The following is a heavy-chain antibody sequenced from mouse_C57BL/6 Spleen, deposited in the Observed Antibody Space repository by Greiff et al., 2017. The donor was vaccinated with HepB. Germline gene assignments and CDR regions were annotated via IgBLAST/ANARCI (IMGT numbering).Heavy chain of an antibody. Sequence: QVQLQQSGPELVKPGASVKISCKASGYAFSSSWMNWVKQRPGKGLEWIGRIYPGDGDTNYNGKFKGKATLTADKSSSTTYMQLSSLTSEDSAVYLGARDQLRQYYFDYWGQGTTLTVSS. CDR3: ARDQLRQYYFDY. J-gene: IGHJ2*01. D-gene: IGHD1-1*01. V-gene: IGHV1-82*01. CDR2: IYPGDGDT. CDR1: GYAFSSSW.